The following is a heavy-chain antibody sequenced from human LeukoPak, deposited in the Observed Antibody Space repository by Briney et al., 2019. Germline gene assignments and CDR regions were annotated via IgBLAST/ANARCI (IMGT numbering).Heavy chain of an antibody. J-gene: IGHJ6*02. D-gene: IGHD3-10*01. CDR3: ARGVIIFYYGMDV. V-gene: IGHV3-64D*06. CDR1: GFTFSSYA. CDR2: ISSNGGST. Sequence: GGSRRLSCSASGFTFSSYAMHWVRQAPGKGLEYVSAISSNGGSTYYADSVKGRFTISRDNSKNTLYLQMSSLRAEDTAVYYCARGVIIFYYGMDVWGQGTTVTVSS.